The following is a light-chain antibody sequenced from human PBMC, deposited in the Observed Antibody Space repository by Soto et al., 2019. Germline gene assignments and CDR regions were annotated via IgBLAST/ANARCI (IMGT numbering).Light chain of an antibody. CDR1: QSISSW. J-gene: IGKJ1*01. Sequence: DIQMTQSPSTLSASVGDRVTITCRASQSISSWLAWYQQKPGKAPKLLIYDASSLESGVPSRFSGSGSGTEFTLTISSLESEDFAVYYCQQYGSSPGTFGQGTKVDIK. CDR3: QQYGSSPGT. CDR2: DAS. V-gene: IGKV1-5*01.